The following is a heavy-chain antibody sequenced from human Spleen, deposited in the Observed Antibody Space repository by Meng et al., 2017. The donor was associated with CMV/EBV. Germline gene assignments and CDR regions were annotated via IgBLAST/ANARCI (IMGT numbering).Heavy chain of an antibody. CDR2: IFKGRR. CDR1: GYTFKNFG. V-gene: IGHV1-18*01. J-gene: IGHJ3*02. D-gene: IGHD3-3*01. Sequence: ASVKVSCKASGYTFKNFGIGWVRQAPGQGLEWLGRIFKGRRDYAQSLQGRVTLTTDTSTGTAYMELRSLRSDDTAVYYCARMFILTLRSKSAFDIWGQGTMVTVSS. CDR3: ARMFILTLRSKSAFDI.